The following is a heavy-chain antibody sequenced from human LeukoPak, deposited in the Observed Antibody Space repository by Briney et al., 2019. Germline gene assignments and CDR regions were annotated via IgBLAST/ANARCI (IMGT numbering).Heavy chain of an antibody. Sequence: GASVKVSCKASGYTFTNYGITWVRQAPGQGLEWMGWISGYQGSTKYAQNFQGRVTMTIDTSTSTAYMDLRSLRSDDTAIYFCARGHLGTITAGPFNYWGQGTLVAVSS. CDR3: ARGHLGTITAGPFNY. CDR2: ISGYQGST. D-gene: IGHD5-24*01. V-gene: IGHV1-18*01. CDR1: GYTFTNYG. J-gene: IGHJ4*02.